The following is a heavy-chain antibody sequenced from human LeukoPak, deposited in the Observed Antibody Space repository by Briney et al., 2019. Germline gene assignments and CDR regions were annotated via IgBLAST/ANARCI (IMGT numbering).Heavy chain of an antibody. J-gene: IGHJ4*02. D-gene: IGHD5-24*01. CDR1: GFTFSSYA. CDR2: ISYDGSNK. Sequence: PGRSLRLSCAASGFTFSSYAMHWVRQAPGKGLEWVAVISYDGSNKYYADSVKGRFTISRDNSKNTLYLQMNSLRAEGTAVYYCARDRKGWTGGDGYKSPSLLFDYWGQGTLVTVSS. CDR3: ARDRKGWTGGDGYKSPSLLFDY. V-gene: IGHV3-30-3*01.